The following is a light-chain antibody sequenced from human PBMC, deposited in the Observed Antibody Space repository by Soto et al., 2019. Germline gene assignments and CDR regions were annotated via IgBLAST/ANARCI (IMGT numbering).Light chain of an antibody. V-gene: IGKV3-20*01. CDR1: QNINTA. J-gene: IGKJ4*01. CDR3: QQYGSSLT. Sequence: EIVMTKSPASLSVSPGERVALSCRASQNINTALAWYQQKPGQAPRLLIYDASTRATGIPARFSGSGSGTDFTLTISRLEPEDFAVYYCQQYGSSLTFGGGTKVDIK. CDR2: DAS.